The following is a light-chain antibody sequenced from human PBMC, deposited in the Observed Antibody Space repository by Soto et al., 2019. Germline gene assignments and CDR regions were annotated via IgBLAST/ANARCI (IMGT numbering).Light chain of an antibody. CDR2: DAS. Sequence: EFVLTQSPGTQSLSPGERATLSCRASQTVRNNYLAWYQQKPGQAPRLLIYDASSRATGIPDRFSGGGSGTDFTLTISSLQSEDFAVYYCQQYNNGPTFGQGTKVDIK. CDR3: QQYNNGPT. J-gene: IGKJ1*01. V-gene: IGKV3D-20*02. CDR1: QTVRNNY.